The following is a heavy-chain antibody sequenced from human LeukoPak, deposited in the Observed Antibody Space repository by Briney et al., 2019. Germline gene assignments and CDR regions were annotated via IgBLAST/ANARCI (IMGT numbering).Heavy chain of an antibody. Sequence: SQTLSLTCTVSGGSINSGDDCWSWVRQPPGKGLEWIGYIYYSGSTNYNPSLKSRVTISVDTSKNQFSLKLSSVTAADTAVYYCARERTHGGIDYWGQGTLVTVSS. CDR3: ARERTHGGIDY. J-gene: IGHJ4*02. CDR2: IYYSGST. CDR1: GGSINSGDDC. V-gene: IGHV4-61*08. D-gene: IGHD4-23*01.